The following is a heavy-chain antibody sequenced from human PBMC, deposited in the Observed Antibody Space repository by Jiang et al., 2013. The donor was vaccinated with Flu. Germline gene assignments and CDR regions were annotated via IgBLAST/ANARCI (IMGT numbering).Heavy chain of an antibody. J-gene: IGHJ3*01. CDR3: ARDDRYCNGGSCSIRNGVFDA. CDR2: IYHTGNT. Sequence: LSLTCAVSGSSISSQYWSWVRQPPGKGLEWIGNIYHTGNTNYSPSLRSRVTISVDTSKNQFSLSLTSVTAADTALYFCARDDRYCNGGSCSIRNGVFDAWGQGKMVTVSS. CDR1: GSSISSQY. V-gene: IGHV4-59*11. D-gene: IGHD2-15*01.